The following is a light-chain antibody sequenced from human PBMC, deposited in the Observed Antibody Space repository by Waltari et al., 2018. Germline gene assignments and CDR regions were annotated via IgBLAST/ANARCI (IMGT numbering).Light chain of an antibody. V-gene: IGLV2-14*01. CDR1: ARDIGGCNY. CDR2: ESN. J-gene: IGLJ1*01. Sequence: QSALTQPASVSGSPGQSITISCTGTARDIGGCNYVSWYQQHPGTAPRLLSFESNNRPSGVSAGFCGAKSGNTASLSIPGRQAADEAYYYCSSYTNTSTLDVFGSGTKVTVL. CDR3: SSYTNTSTLDV.